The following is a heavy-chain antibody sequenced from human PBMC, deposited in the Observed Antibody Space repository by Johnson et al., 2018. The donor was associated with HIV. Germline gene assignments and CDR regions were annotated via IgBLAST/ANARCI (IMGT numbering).Heavy chain of an antibody. Sequence: QVQVVESGGGLVQPGGSLRLSCAASGFTFSSYWMSWVRQAPGKGLEWVAVISYDGSNKYYAASVKGRFTISRDNSKNTLYLQMNSLRAEDTAVYYCASALCTWGAFDIWGQGTMVTVSS. V-gene: IGHV3-30-3*01. J-gene: IGHJ3*02. CDR1: GFTFSSYW. CDR2: ISYDGSNK. D-gene: IGHD2-8*01. CDR3: ASALCTWGAFDI.